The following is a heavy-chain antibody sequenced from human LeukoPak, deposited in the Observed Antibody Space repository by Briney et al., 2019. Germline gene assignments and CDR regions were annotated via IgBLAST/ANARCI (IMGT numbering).Heavy chain of an antibody. CDR3: ARRRYSSGWHNPAPNFDY. CDR1: GGSISSRSNY. V-gene: IGHV4-39*07. D-gene: IGHD6-19*01. J-gene: IGHJ4*02. CDR2: INHSGST. Sequence: SETLSLTCTVSGGSISSRSNYWGWIRQPPGKGLEWIGEINHSGSTNYNPSLKSRVTISVDTSKNQFSLKLSSVTAADTAVYYCARRRYSSGWHNPAPNFDYWGQGTLVTVSS.